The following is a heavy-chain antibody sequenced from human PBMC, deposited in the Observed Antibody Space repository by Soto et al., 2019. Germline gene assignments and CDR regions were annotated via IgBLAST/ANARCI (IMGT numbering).Heavy chain of an antibody. CDR3: ARATLLLWFGELYY. CDR2: IYYSGST. J-gene: IGHJ4*02. CDR1: GGSISSGGYY. Sequence: QVQLQESGPGLVKPSQTLSLTCTVSGGSISSGGYYWSWIRQHPGKGLEWIGYIYYSGSTYYNTPLTSRVTISVDTSKSQCSLKLSSLSAADTAVYYCARATLLLWFGELYYWGQGTLVTVSS. V-gene: IGHV4-31*03. D-gene: IGHD3-10*01.